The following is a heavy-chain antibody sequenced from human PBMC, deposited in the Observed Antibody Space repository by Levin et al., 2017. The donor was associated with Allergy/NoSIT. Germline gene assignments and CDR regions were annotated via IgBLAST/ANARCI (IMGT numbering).Heavy chain of an antibody. CDR3: ARHWGDILTGYSYFQH. D-gene: IGHD3-9*01. Sequence: PSETLSLTCTVSGGSISSYYWSWIRQPPGKGLEWIGYIYYSGSTNYNPSLKSRVTISVDTSKNQFSLKLSSVTAADTAVYYCARHWGDILTGYSYFQHWGQGTLVTVSS. CDR1: GGSISSYY. V-gene: IGHV4-59*08. CDR2: IYYSGST. J-gene: IGHJ1*01.